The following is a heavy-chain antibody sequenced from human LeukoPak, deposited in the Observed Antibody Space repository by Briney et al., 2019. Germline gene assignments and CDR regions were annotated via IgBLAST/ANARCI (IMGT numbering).Heavy chain of an antibody. CDR1: GGSISSYY. CDR2: IYYSGST. V-gene: IGHV4-59*08. Sequence: SETLSLTCTVSGGSISSYYWSWIRQPPGKGLEWIGYIYYSGSTNYNPSLKSRVTISVDTSKNQFSLKLSSVTAADTAVYYCASDYVDSYGYGYWGQGTLVTVSS. D-gene: IGHD5-18*01. CDR3: ASDYVDSYGYGY. J-gene: IGHJ4*02.